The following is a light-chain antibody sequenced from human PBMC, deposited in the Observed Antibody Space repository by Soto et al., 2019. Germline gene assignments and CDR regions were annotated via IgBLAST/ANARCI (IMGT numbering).Light chain of an antibody. CDR2: AAA. J-gene: IGKJ3*01. Sequence: IQLTQSPTAMSASVGDRVTISCRARQRIGFYLAWYQQEPGKAPKPLIYAAATMQSGVPSRFSGSGSGKTLPLTIRSLQPEDFAASSCPTVHSYPPLTFGHGPKVDIK. CDR1: QRIGFY. V-gene: IGKV1-9*01. CDR3: PTVHSYPPLT.